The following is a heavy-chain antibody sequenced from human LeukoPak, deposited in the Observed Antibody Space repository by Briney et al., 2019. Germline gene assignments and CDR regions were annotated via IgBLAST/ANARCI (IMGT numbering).Heavy chain of an antibody. V-gene: IGHV3-43D*03. Sequence: GGSLRLSCVGSGFTFGEYGMHWVRQVPGQGLEWVSHITWDGGSTYYAGSVKGRFTISRDNSKNSLYLQMNSLRAEDTALYYCAKDIRGSTSWYGLDYWGQGTLVTVSS. CDR3: AKDIRGSTSWYGLDY. CDR2: ITWDGGST. CDR1: GFTFGEYG. D-gene: IGHD6-13*01. J-gene: IGHJ4*02.